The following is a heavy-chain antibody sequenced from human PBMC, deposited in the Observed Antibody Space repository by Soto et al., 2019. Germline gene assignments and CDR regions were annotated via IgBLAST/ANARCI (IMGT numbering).Heavy chain of an antibody. CDR2: INHSGST. D-gene: IGHD3-16*02. CDR1: GGSFSGYY. J-gene: IGHJ4*02. V-gene: IGHV4-34*01. CDR3: ARGHASRSDYIWGSYRYSWGPFSY. Sequence: SETLSLTCAAYGGSFSGYYLSLIRQPPGKGLEWIGEINHSGSTNYNPSLKSRVTISVDTSKNQFSLTLSSVTAADTAVYYCARGHASRSDYIWGSYRYSWGPFSYWGQGTLVTVSS.